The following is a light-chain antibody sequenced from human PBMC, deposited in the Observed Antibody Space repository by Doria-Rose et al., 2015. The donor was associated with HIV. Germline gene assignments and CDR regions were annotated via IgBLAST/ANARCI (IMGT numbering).Light chain of an antibody. CDR2: AAS. J-gene: IGKJ1*01. CDR1: QSISNY. Sequence: DIRLTQSPSSLSASVGERVTITCRASQSISNYLNWYQQKPGKGPKLLIYAASSLQSGVPSRFSGGGSGTDFTLSINNLQPEDSATYYCQQTYSTPWTFGQGTKVEIQ. CDR3: QQTYSTPWT. V-gene: IGKV1-39*01.